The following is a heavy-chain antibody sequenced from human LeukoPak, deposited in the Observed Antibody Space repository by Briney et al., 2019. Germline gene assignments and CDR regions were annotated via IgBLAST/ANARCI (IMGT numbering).Heavy chain of an antibody. CDR2: ISYDGSNK. CDR1: GFTFSSYG. J-gene: IGHJ6*02. D-gene: IGHD6-13*01. Sequence: GGSLRLSCAASGFTFSSYGMHWVRQAPGKGLEWVAVISYDGSNKYYADSVKGRFTISRDNSKNTLYLQMNSLRAEDTAVYYCAKNKAAAGHIYYYYGMDVWGQGTTVTVSS. V-gene: IGHV3-30*18. CDR3: AKNKAAAGHIYYYYGMDV.